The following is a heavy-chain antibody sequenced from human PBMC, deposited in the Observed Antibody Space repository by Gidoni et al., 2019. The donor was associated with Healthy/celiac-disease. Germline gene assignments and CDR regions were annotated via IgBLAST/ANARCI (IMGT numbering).Heavy chain of an antibody. CDR2: ISYDGSNK. CDR3: ASPKYYYGSGSYPTNDY. CDR1: GFTFSSYG. D-gene: IGHD3-10*01. J-gene: IGHJ4*02. V-gene: IGHV3-30*03. Sequence: QVQLVESGGGVVQPGRSLRLSCAASGFTFSSYGMHWVRQAPGKGLELVAVISYDGSNKYYADSVKGRFTISRDNSKNTLYLQMNSLRAEDTAVYYCASPKYYYGSGSYPTNDYWGQGTLVTVSS.